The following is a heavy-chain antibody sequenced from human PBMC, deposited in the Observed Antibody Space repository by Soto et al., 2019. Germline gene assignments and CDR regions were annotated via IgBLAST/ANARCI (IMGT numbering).Heavy chain of an antibody. J-gene: IGHJ1*01. D-gene: IGHD3-22*01. V-gene: IGHV1-18*01. Sequence: QVQLVQSGGEVKKPGASVKVSCKASGYTFTTYGITWVRQGPGQGLEWMGWISAYNGNTNYAQKVQGRVTMTTDTSTSTAYMELRSLRSDDTVVYYCARAVDYYDSSGYYTHEYFQHWGQGTLVTVSS. CDR3: ARAVDYYDSSGYYTHEYFQH. CDR1: GYTFTTYG. CDR2: ISAYNGNT.